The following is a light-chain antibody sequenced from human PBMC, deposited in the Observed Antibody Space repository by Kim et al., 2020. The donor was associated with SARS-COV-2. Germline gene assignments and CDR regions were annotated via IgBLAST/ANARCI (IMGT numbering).Light chain of an antibody. Sequence: IQLTQSPSSLSASVGDRVIITCRASQDIATYLAWYQQKPGKAPKLLVYAASSLQDEVPSRFSGSGSGAYFTLTISSLQPEDFATYYCQQFHNYPLTFGGGTTVDIK. CDR1: QDIATY. CDR3: QQFHNYPLT. J-gene: IGKJ4*01. CDR2: AAS. V-gene: IGKV1-9*01.